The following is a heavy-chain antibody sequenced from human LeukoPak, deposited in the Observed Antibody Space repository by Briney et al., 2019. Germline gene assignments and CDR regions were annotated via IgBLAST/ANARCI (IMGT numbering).Heavy chain of an antibody. CDR1: GYIFTSHG. CDR2: INTNTGNP. CDR3: ARDQESSTFDY. J-gene: IGHJ4*02. V-gene: IGHV7-4-1*02. D-gene: IGHD3-10*01. Sequence: ASVKVSCKASGYIFTSHGMNWVRQAPGQGLEWMGRINTNTGNPMYAQGFTGRFVFSLDTSVSTAYLEISSLKGEDTAVYYCARDQESSTFDYWGQRTLVTVSS.